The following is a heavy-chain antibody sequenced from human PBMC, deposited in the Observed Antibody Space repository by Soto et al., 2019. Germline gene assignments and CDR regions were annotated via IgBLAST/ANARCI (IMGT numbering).Heavy chain of an antibody. J-gene: IGHJ3*02. CDR2: IGYDGSSQ. CDR1: GFTFSRYG. D-gene: IGHD5-12*01. CDR3: ARDRVSYSGYGAAFDI. V-gene: IGHV3-33*01. Sequence: QVQLVESGGGVVQPGRSLRLSCAASGFTFSRYGMNWVRQAPGKGLEWVAGIGYDGSSQYYADSVKSRLTIFRDKSKNTLSVQMNNLRVEDTAVYYCARDRVSYSGYGAAFDIWGQGTMVTVSS.